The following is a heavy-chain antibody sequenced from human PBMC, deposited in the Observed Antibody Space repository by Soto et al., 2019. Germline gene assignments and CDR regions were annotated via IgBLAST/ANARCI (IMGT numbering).Heavy chain of an antibody. Sequence: QVQLVESGGGVVQPGRSLRLSCAASGFTFSSYGMHWVRQAPGKGLEWVAVISYDGSNKYYADSVKGRFTISRDNCKNTLYLQMNSLRAEDTAVYYCAKDIRRRSSSWYSVYYYYGMDVWGQGTTVTVSS. V-gene: IGHV3-30*18. CDR3: AKDIRRRSSSWYSVYYYYGMDV. CDR1: GFTFSSYG. J-gene: IGHJ6*02. CDR2: ISYDGSNK. D-gene: IGHD6-13*01.